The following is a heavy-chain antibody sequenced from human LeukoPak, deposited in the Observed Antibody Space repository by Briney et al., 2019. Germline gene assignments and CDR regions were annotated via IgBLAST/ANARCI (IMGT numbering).Heavy chain of an antibody. CDR1: GYTFTAYY. V-gene: IGHV1-2*02. Sequence: ASVKVSCTASGYTFTAYYIHWVRQAPGQGLEWMGWINPNSGGTNYAQKFQGRVTITRDTSITTAYMELSRLGSDDTAVYYCARDTSYYDKSLTYWGQGTLVTVSS. J-gene: IGHJ4*02. D-gene: IGHD3-22*01. CDR3: ARDTSYYDKSLTY. CDR2: INPNSGGT.